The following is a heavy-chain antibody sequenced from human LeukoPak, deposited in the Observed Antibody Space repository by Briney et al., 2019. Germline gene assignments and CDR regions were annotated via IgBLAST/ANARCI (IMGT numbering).Heavy chain of an antibody. CDR1: GGSFSGYY. D-gene: IGHD2-2*01. V-gene: IGHV4-34*01. CDR2: INHSGST. Sequence: SETLSLTRAVYGGSFSGYYWSWIRQPPGKGLEWIGEINHSGSTNYNPSLKSRVTISVDTSKNQFSLELSSVTAADTAVYYCAGGAGVVPAAPAVFWGQGTLVTVSS. CDR3: AGGAGVVPAAPAVF. J-gene: IGHJ4*02.